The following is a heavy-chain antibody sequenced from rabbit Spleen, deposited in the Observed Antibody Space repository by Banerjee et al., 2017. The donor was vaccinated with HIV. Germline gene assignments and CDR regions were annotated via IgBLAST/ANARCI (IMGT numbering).Heavy chain of an antibody. V-gene: IGHV1S45*01. D-gene: IGHD1-1*01. CDR1: GFSFSSSYY. CDR2: IYTGSSGST. CDR3: ARDLTSVIGWNFKL. Sequence: QQQLEESGGGLVQPEGSLTLTCTASGFSFSSSYYMCWVRQAPGKGLEWIGCIYTGSSGSTYYASWAKGRFTISKTSSTTVTLQMTSLTAADTATYFCARDLTSVIGWNFKLWGPGTLVTVS. J-gene: IGHJ4*01.